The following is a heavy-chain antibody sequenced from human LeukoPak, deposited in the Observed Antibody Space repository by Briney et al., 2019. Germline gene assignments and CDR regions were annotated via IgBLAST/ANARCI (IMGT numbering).Heavy chain of an antibody. CDR1: GFTFSTYV. J-gene: IGHJ4*02. V-gene: IGHV3-64D*06. Sequence: GGSLRLSCSVSGFTFSTYVMHWVRQAPGEGLEYVSAISSNGDNTYYADSVKGRFTISRDNSKNTLYLQMSSLRADDTAVYYCVRGTGYWGQGTLVTVSS. CDR3: VRGTGY. CDR2: ISSNGDNT.